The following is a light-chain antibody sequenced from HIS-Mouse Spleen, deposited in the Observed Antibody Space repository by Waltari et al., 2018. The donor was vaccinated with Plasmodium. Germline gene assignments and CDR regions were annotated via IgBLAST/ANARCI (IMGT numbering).Light chain of an antibody. CDR2: SNN. Sequence: QSVLTQPPSASGTPGQRVTISCSGSISSIGSNTVNWYQQLPGTAPKLRIYSNNQRPSGVPDRFCGSKSGTSASLAISGLQSEDEADYYCAAWDDSLNGVVFAGGTKLTVL. V-gene: IGLV1-44*01. J-gene: IGLJ2*01. CDR1: ISSIGSNT. CDR3: AAWDDSLNGVV.